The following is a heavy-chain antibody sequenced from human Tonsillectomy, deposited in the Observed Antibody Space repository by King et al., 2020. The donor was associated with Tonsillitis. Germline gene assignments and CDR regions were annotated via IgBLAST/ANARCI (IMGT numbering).Heavy chain of an antibody. CDR3: GRDSAGYGSGWVDY. J-gene: IGHJ4*02. Sequence: QLQESGPGLVKPSQTLSLTCTVSGDSVSSGSYYWSWIRQPAGKGLGWIVRIYTSGNTMYNPSLKSRLTKSIDTSKNQFSLKLSSVTAADTAVYYCGRDSAGYGSGWVDYWGQGTLVTVSS. D-gene: IGHD6-19*01. CDR1: GDSVSSGSYY. CDR2: IYTSGNT. V-gene: IGHV4-61*02.